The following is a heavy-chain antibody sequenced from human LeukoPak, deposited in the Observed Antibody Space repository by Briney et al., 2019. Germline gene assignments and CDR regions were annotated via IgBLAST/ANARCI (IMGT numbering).Heavy chain of an antibody. CDR3: AKDRKFNNGWTRSEYYYGMDV. D-gene: IGHD6-19*01. J-gene: IGHJ6*02. CDR1: GFTFSSYA. CDR2: ISFDGSKK. V-gene: IGHV3-30*18. Sequence: GGSLRLSCAASGFTFSSYAMSWVRQAPGKGLEWVAVISFDGSKKHYGDSMKGRFTVSRDNSKNTLDLQMDSLRAEDTAVYYCAKDRKFNNGWTRSEYYYGMDVWGQGTTVTVSS.